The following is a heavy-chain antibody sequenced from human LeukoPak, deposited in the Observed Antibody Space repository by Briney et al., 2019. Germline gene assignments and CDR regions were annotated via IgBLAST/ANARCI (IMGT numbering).Heavy chain of an antibody. Sequence: SQTLSLTCTVSGGSIRSGGYYWSWIRQLPGKGLEWLGYIHYSGSTYYNPSLKSQVTISLDTSENQFSLKLNSLTAADTAVYYCANSRDRIHYAAFDYWGQGTLVTVSS. CDR3: ANSRDRIHYAAFDY. V-gene: IGHV4-31*01. D-gene: IGHD4-17*01. J-gene: IGHJ4*02. CDR2: IHYSGST. CDR1: GGSIRSGGYY.